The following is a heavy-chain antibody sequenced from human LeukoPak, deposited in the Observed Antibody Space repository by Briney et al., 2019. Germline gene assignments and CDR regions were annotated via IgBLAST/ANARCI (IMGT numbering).Heavy chain of an antibody. J-gene: IGHJ4*02. CDR3: ARRQYYDLWNAIYGNFDY. CDR2: IYPGDSDT. D-gene: IGHD3-3*01. Sequence: NHGLCLKTASKRSGYRLTSYWIGWASRLPGKGIEWKSIIYPGDSDTRYSPSFQGQVTISADKSISTAYLQWSSLKASDTAMYYCARRQYYDLWNAIYGNFDYWGQGTLVTVSS. V-gene: IGHV5-51*01. CDR1: GYRLTSYW.